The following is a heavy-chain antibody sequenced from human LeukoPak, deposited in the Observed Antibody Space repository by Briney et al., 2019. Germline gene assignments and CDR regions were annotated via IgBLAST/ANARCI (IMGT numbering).Heavy chain of an antibody. D-gene: IGHD3-22*01. CDR1: GGTFSSYA. V-gene: IGHV1-69*05. J-gene: IGHJ6*03. CDR3: ARGVSYYDSSGDYYYYYMDV. CDR2: IIPIFGTA. Sequence: ASVKVSRKASGGTFSSYAISWVRQAPGQGLEWMGGIIPIFGTANYAQKFQGRVTITTDESTSTAYMELSSLRSEDTAVYYCARGVSYYDSSGDYYYYYMDVWGKGTTVTVSS.